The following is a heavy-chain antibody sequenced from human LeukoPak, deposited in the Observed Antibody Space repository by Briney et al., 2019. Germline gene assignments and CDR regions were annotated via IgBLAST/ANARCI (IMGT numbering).Heavy chain of an antibody. J-gene: IGHJ6*03. CDR1: GYTFTSYY. Sequence: GASVKVSCKASGYTFTSYYMHWVRQAPGQGLEWMGIINPSGGSTSYAQKFQGRVTMTRDMSTSTVYMELSSLRSEDTAVYYCARGMRKDYYYYYMDVWGKGTTVTVSS. V-gene: IGHV1-46*01. CDR2: INPSGGST. D-gene: IGHD2-8*01. CDR3: ARGMRKDYYYYYMDV.